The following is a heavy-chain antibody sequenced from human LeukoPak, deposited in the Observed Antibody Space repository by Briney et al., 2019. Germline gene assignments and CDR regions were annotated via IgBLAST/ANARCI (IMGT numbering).Heavy chain of an antibody. CDR3: ARGSVEFDY. Sequence: SQTLSLTCTVSGGSISSGSYYWSWIRQPAGKGLEWIGRIYTSGSTNYNPSLKSRVTISVDTSENQFSLKLSSVTAADTAVYYCARGSVEFDYWGQGTLVTVSS. D-gene: IGHD5/OR15-5a*01. J-gene: IGHJ4*02. CDR1: GGSISSGSYY. CDR2: IYTSGST. V-gene: IGHV4-61*02.